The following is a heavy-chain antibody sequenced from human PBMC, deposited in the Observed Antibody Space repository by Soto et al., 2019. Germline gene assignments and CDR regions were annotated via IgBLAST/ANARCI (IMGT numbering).Heavy chain of an antibody. J-gene: IGHJ4*02. CDR3: TTDYYDSSGYYVLGY. CDR2: IRSKTDGGNT. CDR1: GFSFSHVW. D-gene: IGHD3-22*01. Sequence: GGSLRLSCAASGFSFSHVWLNWVRQAPGKGLEWVGRIRSKTDGGNTDDAAPAKGRFTISRDESKNTLYLQMNSLKTEDTAVYYCTTDYYDSSGYYVLGYWGQGSLVTVSS. V-gene: IGHV3-15*07.